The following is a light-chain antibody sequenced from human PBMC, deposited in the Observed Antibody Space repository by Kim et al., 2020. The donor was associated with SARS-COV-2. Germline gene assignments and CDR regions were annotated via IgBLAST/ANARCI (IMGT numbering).Light chain of an antibody. Sequence: SASVGDTVTITCRASQVIRNDLGWYQQKPGKAPKLLIYAASTLQSVVPSRVSGSGSGTDFTLTISSLQPEDFATYYCLQEYNYPRTFGQGTKLEI. J-gene: IGKJ2*01. CDR1: QVIRND. CDR3: LQEYNYPRT. V-gene: IGKV1-6*01. CDR2: AAS.